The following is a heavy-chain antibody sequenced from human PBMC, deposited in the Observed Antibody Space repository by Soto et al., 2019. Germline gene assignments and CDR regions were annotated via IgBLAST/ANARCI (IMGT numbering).Heavy chain of an antibody. V-gene: IGHV1-18*01. Sequence: QVQLVQSGVEVKKPGASVKVSCQASGYTFTNYGITWLRQAPGQGLEWMGWVSAYNRNTNYAQRFQDRVTMTTDTSTRTAYMELRNLKSDHTAIYFCARERQYEALLYWGQGTLVSVSS. J-gene: IGHJ4*02. CDR3: ARERQYEALLY. D-gene: IGHD4-4*01. CDR1: GYTFTNYG. CDR2: VSAYNRNT.